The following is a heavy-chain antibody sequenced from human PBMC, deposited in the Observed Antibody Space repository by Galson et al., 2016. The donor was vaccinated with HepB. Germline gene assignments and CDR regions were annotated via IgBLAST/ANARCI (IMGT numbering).Heavy chain of an antibody. CDR3: ARYYGAGYIPLDY. J-gene: IGHJ4*02. V-gene: IGHV3-74*03. Sequence: SLRLSCAASGFIFSDYWMHWVRQAPGKGLVWVSRIHGDGSGVLYADSVKGRFIISRDNAKNTVDLQMNSLRAEDTAVYYCARYYGAGYIPLDYWGQGALVTVS. CDR1: GFIFSDYW. CDR2: IHGDGSGV. D-gene: IGHD3-10*01.